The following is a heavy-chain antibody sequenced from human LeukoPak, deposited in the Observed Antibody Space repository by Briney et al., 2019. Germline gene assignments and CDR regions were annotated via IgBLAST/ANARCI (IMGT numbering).Heavy chain of an antibody. D-gene: IGHD6-13*01. CDR3: ARDRAAAGFAPWYFDL. CDR2: INPSGGST. V-gene: IGHV1-46*01. Sequence: ASVKVSCKASGYTFTGYYMHWVRQAPGQGLEWMGIINPSGGSTSYAQKFQGRVTMTRDTSTSTVYMELSSLRSEDTAVYYCARDRAAAGFAPWYFDLWGRGTLVTVSS. CDR1: GYTFTGYY. J-gene: IGHJ2*01.